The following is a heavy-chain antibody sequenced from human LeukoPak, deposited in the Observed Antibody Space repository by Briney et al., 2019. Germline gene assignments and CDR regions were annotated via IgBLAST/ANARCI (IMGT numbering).Heavy chain of an antibody. D-gene: IGHD4-17*01. CDR2: IYYSGST. Sequence: DTLSLTCTVSGGSISSYYWSWIRQPPGKGLEWIGYIYYSGSTNYNPSLKSRVTISVDTSKNQFSLKLSSVTAADTAVYYCARFRGGGTVTTSNYFDYWGQGTLVTVSS. V-gene: IGHV4-59*07. CDR3: ARFRGGGTVTTSNYFDY. CDR1: GGSISSYY. J-gene: IGHJ4*02.